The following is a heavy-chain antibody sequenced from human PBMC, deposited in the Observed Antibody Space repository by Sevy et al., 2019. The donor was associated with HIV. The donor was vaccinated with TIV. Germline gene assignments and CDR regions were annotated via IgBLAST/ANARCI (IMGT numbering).Heavy chain of an antibody. CDR2: VCDSGNS. V-gene: IGHV4-59*01. CDR1: GGSINSFF. D-gene: IGHD3-22*01. J-gene: IGHJ4*02. Sequence: SETLSLTCAVSGGSINSFFWSWIRQSPGKGLEWIGYVCDSGNSEYNPSLRSRVTISVDTSKKQFSLKLSSVTAADTAVYYCARGGGIYYDSRGFHPQYYFDSWGQGTLVTVSS. CDR3: ARGGGIYYDSRGFHPQYYFDS.